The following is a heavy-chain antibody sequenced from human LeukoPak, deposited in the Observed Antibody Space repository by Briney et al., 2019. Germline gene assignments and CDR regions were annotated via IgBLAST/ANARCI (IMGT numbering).Heavy chain of an antibody. V-gene: IGHV3-23*01. J-gene: IGHJ5*02. D-gene: IGHD5-24*01. Sequence: GGSLRLSCAASGVTFSNHAMSWVRQAPGKGLEWVSGITGSGGSTYHAESVKGRFTISRDNSKNTLYLEMNSRRAEDTAVYFCAKDTGGYKPNNWFDPWGQGTLVTVSS. CDR3: AKDTGGYKPNNWFDP. CDR1: GVTFSNHA. CDR2: ITGSGGST.